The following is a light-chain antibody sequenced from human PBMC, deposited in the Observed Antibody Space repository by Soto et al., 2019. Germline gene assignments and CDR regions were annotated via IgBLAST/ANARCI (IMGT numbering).Light chain of an antibody. J-gene: IGKJ4*01. V-gene: IGKV3-15*01. Sequence: EIVMTQSPATLSVSPGERATLSCRASQSVSSNLAWYQQKPGQAPRLLIYGASTRATGIPARFSGSGSGTEFTLTIRSLQSEDFAVYCCQHYNNWPPLTFCGGTKVEIK. CDR1: QSVSSN. CDR3: QHYNNWPPLT. CDR2: GAS.